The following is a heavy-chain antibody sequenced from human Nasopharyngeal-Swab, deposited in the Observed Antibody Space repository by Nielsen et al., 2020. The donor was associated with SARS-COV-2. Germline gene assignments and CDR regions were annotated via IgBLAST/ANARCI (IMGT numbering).Heavy chain of an antibody. CDR2: ISSAGTSI. CDR1: GFIFSSYS. V-gene: IGHV3-48*01. D-gene: IGHD1-1*01. J-gene: IGHJ3*02. Sequence: GESLRLSCVASGFIFSSYSMNWVRQAPGKGLEWVSYISSAGTSIYYADSVKGRFTISRDNAKDSLYMQMNSLRAEDTAVYYCAKGQRTSGTRAFDIWGQGTMVTVSS. CDR3: AKGQRTSGTRAFDI.